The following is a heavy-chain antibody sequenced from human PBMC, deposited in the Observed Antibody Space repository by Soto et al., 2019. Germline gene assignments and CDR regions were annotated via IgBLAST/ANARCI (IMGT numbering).Heavy chain of an antibody. J-gene: IGHJ6*04. V-gene: IGHV1-69*02. Sequence: GASEKVSFKPSERTFSSFTISWVRQAHGQGLEWMGRIIPILGIANYAQKFQGRVTITADKSTSTAYMELSSLRSEDTAVYYRARLDVWGKGTTVTVSS. CDR2: IIPILGIA. CDR1: ERTFSSFT. CDR3: ARLDV.